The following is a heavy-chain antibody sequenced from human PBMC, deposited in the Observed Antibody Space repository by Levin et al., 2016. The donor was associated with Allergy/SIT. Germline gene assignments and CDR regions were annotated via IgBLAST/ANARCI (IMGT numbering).Heavy chain of an antibody. Sequence: GESLKISCAASGFTFSSYAMSWVRQAPGKGLEWVSAISGSGGSTYYADSVKGRFTISRHNSKNTLYLQMNSLRAEDTAVYYCARFPAAPYYFDYWGQGTLVTVSS. V-gene: IGHV3-23*01. CDR1: GFTFSSYA. CDR3: ARFPAAPYYFDY. D-gene: IGHD2-2*01. J-gene: IGHJ4*02. CDR2: ISGSGGST.